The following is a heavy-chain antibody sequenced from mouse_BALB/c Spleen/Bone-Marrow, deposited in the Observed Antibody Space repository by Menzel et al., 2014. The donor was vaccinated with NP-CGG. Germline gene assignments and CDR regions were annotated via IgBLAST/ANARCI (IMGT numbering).Heavy chain of an antibody. Sequence: QVQLKQSGAELVKPGASVKLSCMASGFTFTSYWIHWVKQRPGQGPEWIGEINPSNGRTNYNEKFKSKATLTEDKSSSTAYMQLSSLTSEDSAVYNCARDGNYRYAMDYWGQGTSVTVSS. CDR1: GFTFTSYW. CDR2: INPSNGRT. V-gene: IGHV1S81*02. CDR3: ARDGNYRYAMDY. J-gene: IGHJ4*01. D-gene: IGHD2-1*01.